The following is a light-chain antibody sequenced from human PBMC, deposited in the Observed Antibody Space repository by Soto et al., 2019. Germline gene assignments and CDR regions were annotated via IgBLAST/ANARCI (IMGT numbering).Light chain of an antibody. CDR3: CSYTVSGTYV. J-gene: IGLJ1*01. V-gene: IGLV2-14*01. CDR2: GVS. Sequence: QSVLTQPASVSGSPGQSITISCSGTRSDIGSYNYVAWYQQFPGKTPKILIYGVSNRPSGVSSRFSGSKSGNTASLTISGLQAEDEADYYCCSYTVSGTYVFGTGTKVTVL. CDR1: RSDIGSYNY.